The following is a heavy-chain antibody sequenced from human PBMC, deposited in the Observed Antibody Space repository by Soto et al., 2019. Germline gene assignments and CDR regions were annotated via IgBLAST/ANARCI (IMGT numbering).Heavy chain of an antibody. V-gene: IGHV4-39*01. CDR3: ARNQPQRYCSGGTCRPAYGMDA. CDR2: IYYSGST. CDR1: GGSISSSSYY. Sequence: PSETLSLTCTVSGGSISSSSYYWGWIRQPPGKGLEWIGSIYYSGSTYYNPSLKSRVTISVDTSKNQFSLKLSSVTAADTALYYCARNQPQRYCSGGTCRPAYGMDAWGQGTTVTVSS. J-gene: IGHJ6*02. D-gene: IGHD2-15*01.